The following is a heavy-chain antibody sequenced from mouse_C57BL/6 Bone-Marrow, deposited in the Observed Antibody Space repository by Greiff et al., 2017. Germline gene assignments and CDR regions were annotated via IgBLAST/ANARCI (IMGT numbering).Heavy chain of an antibody. CDR2: IYPYNGVS. D-gene: IGHD3-2*02. CDR1: GYSFTGYY. J-gene: IGHJ4*01. Sequence: VQLQQSGPELVKPGASVKISCKASGYSFTGYYLLWVMRRHGSILDWICYIYPYNGVSSYNQKFKGKATLTVDKSSSTAYMELRSLTSEDSAIYYCARAGPAEMDDWGKGTSVTVSS. CDR3: ARAGPAEMDD. V-gene: IGHV1-31*01.